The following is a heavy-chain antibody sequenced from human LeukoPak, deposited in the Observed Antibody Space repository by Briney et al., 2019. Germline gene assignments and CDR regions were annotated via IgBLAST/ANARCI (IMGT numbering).Heavy chain of an antibody. CDR3: ARVGQQLTRGGVDY. Sequence: PGGSLRLSCAASGFTFSSYAVTWVRQAPGKGLEWVSGISGSGVTTYYADSVKGRFTISRDNSKNTLYLQMNSLRAEDTAVYYCARVGQQLTRGGVDYWGQGTLVTVSS. D-gene: IGHD6-13*01. CDR2: ISGSGVTT. CDR1: GFTFSSYA. V-gene: IGHV3-23*01. J-gene: IGHJ4*02.